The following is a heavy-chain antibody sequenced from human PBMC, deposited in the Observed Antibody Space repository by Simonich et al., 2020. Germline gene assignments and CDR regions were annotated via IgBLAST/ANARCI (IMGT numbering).Heavy chain of an antibody. Sequence: QVQLVQSGAEVKKPGASVKVSCKASGYTFTSYGISWVRQAPGQGLEWMGGISAYNGNKNYAQKLQGRVPSTTDTSTSTAYRELRSLRSDDTAVYYCARASRGTWWYYYFDYWGQGTLVTVSS. V-gene: IGHV1-18*01. J-gene: IGHJ4*02. CDR2: ISAYNGNK. D-gene: IGHD2-15*01. CDR1: GYTFTSYG. CDR3: ARASRGTWWYYYFDY.